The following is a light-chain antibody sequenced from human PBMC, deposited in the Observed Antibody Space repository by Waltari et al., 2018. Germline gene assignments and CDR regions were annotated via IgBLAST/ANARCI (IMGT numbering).Light chain of an antibody. Sequence: DIQMTQSPSSLSASVGDRGTINCRASQSISTYLNWYQQKPGKAPKLLIFAASSLQSGVPSRFSGSGSGTDFTLTIRSLQPEDFATYYCQQTYNSPPWTFGQGTKVEIK. CDR2: AAS. V-gene: IGKV1-39*01. CDR1: QSISTY. J-gene: IGKJ1*01. CDR3: QQTYNSPPWT.